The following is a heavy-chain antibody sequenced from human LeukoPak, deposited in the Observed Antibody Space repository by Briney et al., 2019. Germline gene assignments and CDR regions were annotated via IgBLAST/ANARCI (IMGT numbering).Heavy chain of an antibody. D-gene: IGHD3-10*01. V-gene: IGHV6-1*01. CDR1: GDSVSSNDAA. CDR2: TFYRSKWYY. J-gene: IGHJ4*02. CDR3: ARENTLVRGTRNLFDY. Sequence: SQTLSLTCAISGDSVSSNDAAWNWIRQSPSRGLERLGRTFYRSKWYYDSAVSVKSRITINPDTSKNQFSLQLNSVTPEDTAVYYCARENTLVRGTRNLFDYWGRGTLVTVSS.